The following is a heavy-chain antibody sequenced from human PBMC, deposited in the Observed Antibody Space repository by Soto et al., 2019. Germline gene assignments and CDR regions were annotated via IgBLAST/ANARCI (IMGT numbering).Heavy chain of an antibody. CDR1: GYTFRDYY. J-gene: IGHJ4*01. V-gene: IGHV1-2*02. CDR3: ARGVVHCSNGVCLGHY. D-gene: IGHD2-8*01. Sequence: QGLLVQSGADVRKPGASVKFSCKASGYTFRDYYMHWVRQDPGQGLEWMGCINPYSGATNFAQKVQGRLTMTRDTSISPGYMELSRLTSDDPAIYYCARGVVHCSNGVCLGHYWAHGTRLTVS. CDR2: INPYSGAT.